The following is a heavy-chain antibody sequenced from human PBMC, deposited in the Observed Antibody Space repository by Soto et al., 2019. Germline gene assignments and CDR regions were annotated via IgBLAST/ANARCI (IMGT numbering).Heavy chain of an antibody. CDR3: ARRERYYGSPGWFDP. J-gene: IGHJ5*02. D-gene: IGHD3-16*01. CDR2: VYHNENT. V-gene: IGHV4-39*01. Sequence: QLHLQESGPGLVRPSETLSLTCTVSGGSINDFAYYWGWIRQPPGKGLEWIGTVYHNENTYYNPSLKSRVTISVDTAKNQFSLNLRSVTAADTAIYFCARRERYYGSPGWFDPWGQEALVTVSS. CDR1: GGSINDFAYY.